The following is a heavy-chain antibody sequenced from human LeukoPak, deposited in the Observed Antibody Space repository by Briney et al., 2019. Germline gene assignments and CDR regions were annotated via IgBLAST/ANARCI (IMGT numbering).Heavy chain of an antibody. D-gene: IGHD3-3*01. V-gene: IGHV1-46*01. CDR1: GYTFTSYY. J-gene: IGHJ4*02. Sequence: ASVKVSCKASGYTFTSYYMHWVRQAPGRGLEWMGIVNPSGGSTSYAQKFQGRVTMTRDTSTSTVYMELSSLRSEDTAVYYCARAFSYDFWSGYSHFDYWGQGTLVTVSS. CDR3: ARAFSYDFWSGYSHFDY. CDR2: VNPSGGST.